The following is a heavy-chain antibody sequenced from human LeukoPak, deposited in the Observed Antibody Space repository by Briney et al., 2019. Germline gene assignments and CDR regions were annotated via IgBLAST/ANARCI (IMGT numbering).Heavy chain of an antibody. CDR2: ISTYSGDT. Sequence: ASVKVSCKASGYNFKGFPISWVRQAPGQGLEWMGWISTYSGDTNYAQRFQGRVTLTTDTSTSTAYMELRSLTSDDTAVYFCARSGHFSDAFDVWGQGTMVTVSS. J-gene: IGHJ3*01. D-gene: IGHD1-14*01. CDR3: ARSGHFSDAFDV. CDR1: GYNFKGFP. V-gene: IGHV1-18*01.